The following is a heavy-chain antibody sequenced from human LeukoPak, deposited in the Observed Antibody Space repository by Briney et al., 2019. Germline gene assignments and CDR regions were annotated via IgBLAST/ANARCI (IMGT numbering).Heavy chain of an antibody. CDR3: ARGSNSSSWYDY. CDR2: INHSGCT. D-gene: IGHD6-13*01. CDR1: GGSFSGYY. J-gene: IGHJ4*02. V-gene: IGHV4-34*01. Sequence: SGTLSLTCAVYGGSFSGYYWSWIRQPPGKGLEWIGEINHSGCTNYNPSLKSRVTISVDTSKNQFSLKLSSVTAADTAVYYCARGSNSSSWYDYWGQGTLVTVSS.